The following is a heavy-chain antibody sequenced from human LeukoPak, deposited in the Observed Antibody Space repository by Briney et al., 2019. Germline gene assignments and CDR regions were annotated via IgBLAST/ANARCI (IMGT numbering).Heavy chain of an antibody. J-gene: IGHJ3*02. CDR3: ARLNDSSGLDAFDI. V-gene: IGHV4-31*03. CDR1: GVSISSGGYY. Sequence: SSETLSLTCTVSGVSISSGGYYWSWIRQHPGKGLGWIGYIYYSGSTYYNPSLKSRFTISVDTSKNQFSLKLSSVTAADTAVYYCARLNDSSGLDAFDIWGQGTMVTVSS. D-gene: IGHD3-22*01. CDR2: IYYSGST.